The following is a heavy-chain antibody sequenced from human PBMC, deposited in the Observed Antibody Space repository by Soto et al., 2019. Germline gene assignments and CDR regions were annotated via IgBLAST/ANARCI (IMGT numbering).Heavy chain of an antibody. V-gene: IGHV3-23*01. CDR2: ISASGDAT. CDR1: GFIFSNYA. D-gene: IGHD6-13*01. J-gene: IGHJ5*01. CDR3: AKDVVIPAAGTFDS. Sequence: GGSLRLSCTASGFIFSNYAMSWVRQAPGRGLEWVSAISASGDATYYGDSVKGRFTISRDNSNNTLVLQMESLRVEDTAIYYCAKDVVIPAAGTFDSWGQGALVT.